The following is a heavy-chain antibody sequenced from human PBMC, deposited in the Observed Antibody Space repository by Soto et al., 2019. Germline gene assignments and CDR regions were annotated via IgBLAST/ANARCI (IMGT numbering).Heavy chain of an antibody. CDR2: MNPNSGNT. Sequence: ASVKVSWKACGYAFTSCDINWVRQATGQGLEWMGWMNPNSGNTGYAQKFQGRVTMTRNTSISTAYMELSSLRSEDTAVYYCAREHSSSWRFDYWGQGTLVTVSS. J-gene: IGHJ4*02. CDR1: GYAFTSCD. V-gene: IGHV1-8*01. D-gene: IGHD6-13*01. CDR3: AREHSSSWRFDY.